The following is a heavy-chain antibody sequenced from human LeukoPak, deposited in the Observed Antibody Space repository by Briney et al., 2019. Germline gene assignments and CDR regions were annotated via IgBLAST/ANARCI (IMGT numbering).Heavy chain of an antibody. CDR1: GGFISSYY. Sequence: SETLSLTCTVSGGFISSYYWSWIRQPPGKGLEWIGYIYYSGSTNYNPSLKSRVTISVDTSKNQFSLKLSSVTAADTAVYYCARDSHGAEYFQHWGQGTLVTVSS. CDR2: IYYSGST. CDR3: ARDSHGAEYFQH. V-gene: IGHV4-59*01. J-gene: IGHJ1*01.